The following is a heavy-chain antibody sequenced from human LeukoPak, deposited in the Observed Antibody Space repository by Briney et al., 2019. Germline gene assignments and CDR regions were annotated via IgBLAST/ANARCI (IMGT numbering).Heavy chain of an antibody. CDR2: ISAYNGNT. J-gene: IGHJ6*02. Sequence: ASVKVSCEASGYTFTSYGISWVRQAPGQGLEWMGWISAYNGNTNYAQKLQGRVTMTTDTSTSTAYMELRSLRSDDTAVYYCARSYSSSWYSGYYYYGMDVWGQGTTVTVSS. D-gene: IGHD6-13*01. V-gene: IGHV1-18*01. CDR3: ARSYSSSWYSGYYYYGMDV. CDR1: GYTFTSYG.